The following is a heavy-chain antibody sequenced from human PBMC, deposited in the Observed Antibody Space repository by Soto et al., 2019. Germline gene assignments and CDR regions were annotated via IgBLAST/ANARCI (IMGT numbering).Heavy chain of an antibody. Sequence: PSETLSLTCAVYGGSFSGYYWSWIRQPPGKGLEWIGEINHSGSTNYNPSLKSRVTISVDTSKNQFSLKLSSVTAADTAVYYCARVGVQYSSSFNYLDYWGQGTLVTVSS. CDR1: GGSFSGYY. CDR2: INHSGST. CDR3: ARVGVQYSSSFNYLDY. V-gene: IGHV4-34*01. D-gene: IGHD6-6*01. J-gene: IGHJ4*02.